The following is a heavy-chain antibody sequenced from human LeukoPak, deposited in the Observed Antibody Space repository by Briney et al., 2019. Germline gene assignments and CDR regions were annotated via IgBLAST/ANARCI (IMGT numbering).Heavy chain of an antibody. Sequence: SETLSLTCTVSGGSIRSQYWSWIRQPAGRGLEWLGRIYASGSTNYSPSLKSRVTMSLDTSKNQFSLKLFSVTAAGTAVYFCARDVSSWPFFDSWGQGTQVTVSS. V-gene: IGHV4-4*07. CDR2: IYASGST. J-gene: IGHJ4*02. CDR1: GGSIRSQY. CDR3: ARDVSSWPFFDS. D-gene: IGHD6-13*01.